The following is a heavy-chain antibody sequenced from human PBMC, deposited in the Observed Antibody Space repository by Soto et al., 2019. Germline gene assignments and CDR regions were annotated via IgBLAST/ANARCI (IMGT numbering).Heavy chain of an antibody. V-gene: IGHV3-23*01. CDR2: ISGSGGST. CDR1: GFTFSSYA. D-gene: IGHD5-18*01. J-gene: IGHJ4*02. CDR3: AKVKYEYSYGYYFDY. Sequence: LRLSCAASGFTFSSYAMSWVRQAPGKGLEWVSAISGSGGSTYYADSVKGRFTISRDNSKNTLYLQMNSLRAEDTAVYYCAKVKYEYSYGYYFDYWGQGTLVTVSS.